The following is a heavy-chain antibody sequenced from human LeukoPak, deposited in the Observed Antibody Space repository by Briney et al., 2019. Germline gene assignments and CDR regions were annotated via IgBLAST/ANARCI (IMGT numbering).Heavy chain of an antibody. V-gene: IGHV4-30-2*01. CDR2: IYHSGST. Sequence: PSETLSLTCAVSGGSISSGGYSWSWIRQPPGKGLEWIRYIYHSGSTYYHPSLKSRVSISVDRSKNQFSLKLSSVTAAETAVYYCVGGDGSGSYFFYWGQGTLVTVSS. D-gene: IGHD3-10*01. CDR1: GGSISSGGYS. J-gene: IGHJ4*02. CDR3: VGGDGSGSYFFY.